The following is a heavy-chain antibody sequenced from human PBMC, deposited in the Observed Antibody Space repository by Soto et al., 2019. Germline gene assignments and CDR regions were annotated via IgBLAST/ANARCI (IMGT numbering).Heavy chain of an antibody. CDR2: ISYDGSNK. J-gene: IGHJ4*02. Sequence: GGSLRLSCAASGFTFSSYGMHWVRQAPGKGLEWVAVISYDGSNKYYADSVKGRFTTSRDNSKNTLYLQMNSLRAEDTAVYYCAKGLRYFDWLLHTPQFDYWGQGSLVTVSS. D-gene: IGHD3-9*01. CDR3: AKGLRYFDWLLHTPQFDY. V-gene: IGHV3-30*18. CDR1: GFTFSSYG.